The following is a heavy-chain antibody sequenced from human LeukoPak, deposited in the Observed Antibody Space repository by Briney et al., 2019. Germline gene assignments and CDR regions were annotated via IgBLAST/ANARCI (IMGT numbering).Heavy chain of an antibody. CDR2: IVPILITP. V-gene: IGHV1-69*13. D-gene: IGHD1-26*01. CDR1: GDTFNTYS. J-gene: IGHJ4*02. CDR3: ANIMGMAPLDH. Sequence: ASVKVSCKASGDTFNTYSFSWVRQAPGQGLEWMGGIVPILITPHYAQKFQGRVTITADESTRTVYMELSSLKSEDTAIYYCANIMGMAPLDHWGQGTLVTVSS.